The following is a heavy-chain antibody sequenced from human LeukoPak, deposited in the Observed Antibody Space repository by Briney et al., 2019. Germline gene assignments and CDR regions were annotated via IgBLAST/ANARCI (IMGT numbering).Heavy chain of an antibody. CDR1: GFTFSSYA. CDR3: AKVLTYYYGSGSDGDAFDI. CDR2: ISGSGGST. Sequence: GGSLRLSCAASGFTFSSYAMSWVRQASGKGLEWVSAISGSGGSTYYADSVKGRFTISRDNSKNTLYLQMNSLRAEDTAVYYCAKVLTYYYGSGSDGDAFDIWGQGTMVTVSS. D-gene: IGHD3-10*01. J-gene: IGHJ3*02. V-gene: IGHV3-23*01.